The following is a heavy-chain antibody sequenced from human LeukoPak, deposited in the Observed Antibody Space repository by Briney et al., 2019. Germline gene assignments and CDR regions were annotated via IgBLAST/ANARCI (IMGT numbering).Heavy chain of an antibody. Sequence: GGSLRLSCAASGFTFSSYSMNWVRQAPGKGLEWVAVISYDGSNKYYADSVKGRFTISRDNSKNTLYLQMNSLRAEDTAVYYCAKNWALFDYWGQGTLVTVSS. CDR1: GFTFSSYS. J-gene: IGHJ4*02. D-gene: IGHD7-27*01. CDR3: AKNWALFDY. CDR2: ISYDGSNK. V-gene: IGHV3-30*18.